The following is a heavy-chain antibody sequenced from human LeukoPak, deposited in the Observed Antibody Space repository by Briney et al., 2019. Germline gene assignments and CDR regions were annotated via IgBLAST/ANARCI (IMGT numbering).Heavy chain of an antibody. J-gene: IGHJ4*02. CDR2: IDPNSGGT. CDR3: GRFGGSAGDCGTLDY. D-gene: IGHD2-21*02. Sequence: ASVKVSCKTSGYTFTGYYMHWVRQAPGQGLEWMGWIDPNSGGTNSAQKFQDRVTMTRDTSISTAYMELSRLTSDDTAVYYCGRFGGSAGDCGTLDYWGQGTLVTVSS. CDR1: GYTFTGYY. V-gene: IGHV1-2*02.